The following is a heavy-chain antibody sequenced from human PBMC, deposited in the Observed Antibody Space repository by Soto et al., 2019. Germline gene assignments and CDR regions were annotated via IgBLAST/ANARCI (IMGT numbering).Heavy chain of an antibody. J-gene: IGHJ4*02. CDR3: AREFPYYVRSHSYLDY. CDR2: TYYRSRWYN. CDR1: VYSVSGNSAA. Sequence: SXTLSLTCAISVYSVSGNSAAWNWIMQSPSRGLEWLGRTYYRSRWYNDYAVSVKSRITVTPDTSKNQFSLHLNSVTPEDTAVYYCAREFPYYVRSHSYLDYGGQGARVTVSS. V-gene: IGHV6-1*01. D-gene: IGHD3-16*01.